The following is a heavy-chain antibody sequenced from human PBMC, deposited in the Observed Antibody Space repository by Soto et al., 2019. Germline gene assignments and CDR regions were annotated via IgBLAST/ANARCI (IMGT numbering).Heavy chain of an antibody. D-gene: IGHD6-13*01. CDR3: ARDLGIAAENYFDY. CDR2: ISAYNGNT. Sequence: ASVKVSCKASGYTFTSYGISWVRQAPGQGLEWMGWISAYNGNTNYAQKLQGRVTMTTDTSTSTAYMELRSLRSDDAAVYYCARDLGIAAENYFDYWGQGTLVTVSS. CDR1: GYTFTSYG. J-gene: IGHJ4*02. V-gene: IGHV1-18*01.